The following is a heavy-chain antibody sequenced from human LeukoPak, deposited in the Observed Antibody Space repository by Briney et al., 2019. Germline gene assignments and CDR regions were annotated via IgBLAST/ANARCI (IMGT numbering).Heavy chain of an antibody. J-gene: IGHJ4*02. CDR2: ISSSSSYI. V-gene: IGHV3-21*04. Sequence: PGGSLRLSCAASGFTFSSYWMSWVRQAPGKGLEWVSSISSSSSYIYYADSVKGRFTISRDNAKNSLYLQMNSLRAEDTALYYCARREYSYGAFDYWGQGTLVTVSS. CDR1: GFTFSSYW. D-gene: IGHD5-18*01. CDR3: ARREYSYGAFDY.